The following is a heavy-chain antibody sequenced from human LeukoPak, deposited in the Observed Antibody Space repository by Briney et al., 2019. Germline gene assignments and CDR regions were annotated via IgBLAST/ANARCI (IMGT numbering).Heavy chain of an antibody. CDR3: ARRTQPRYDAFDI. V-gene: IGHV1-69*06. D-gene: IGHD1-14*01. Sequence: SVKVSCKASGYTFTSYDINWVRQATGQGLEWMGGIIPIFGTANYAQKFQGRVTITADKSTSTAYMELSSLRSEDTAVYYCARRTQPRYDAFDIWGQGTMVTVSS. J-gene: IGHJ3*02. CDR2: IIPIFGTA. CDR1: GYTFTSYD.